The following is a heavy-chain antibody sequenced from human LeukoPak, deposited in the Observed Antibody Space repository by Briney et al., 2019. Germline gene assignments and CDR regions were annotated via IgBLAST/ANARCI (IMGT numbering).Heavy chain of an antibody. V-gene: IGHV4-30-2*01. D-gene: IGHD4-11*01. CDR1: GGSISSGGYY. J-gene: IGHJ2*01. CDR3: ARVTTAPWWFFDL. Sequence: SETLSLTCTVSGGSISSGGYYWSWIRQPPGKGLEWIGYIYHSGSTYYNPSLKSRVTISVDRSKNQFSLKLSSVTAADTAVYYCARVTTAPWWFFDLWGRGTLVTVSS. CDR2: IYHSGST.